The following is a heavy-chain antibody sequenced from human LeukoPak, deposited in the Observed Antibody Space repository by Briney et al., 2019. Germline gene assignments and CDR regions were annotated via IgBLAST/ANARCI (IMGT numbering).Heavy chain of an antibody. J-gene: IGHJ4*02. D-gene: IGHD1-26*01. V-gene: IGHV4-39*01. Sequence: SETLSLTCTVSGGSISSSSYYWGWIRQPPGEGLEWIGSIYYSGSTYYNPSLKSRVTISVDTSKNQFSLKLSSVTAADTAVYYCAEDSGRIDYWGQGTLVTVSS. CDR2: IYYSGST. CDR3: AEDSGRIDY. CDR1: GGSISSSSYY.